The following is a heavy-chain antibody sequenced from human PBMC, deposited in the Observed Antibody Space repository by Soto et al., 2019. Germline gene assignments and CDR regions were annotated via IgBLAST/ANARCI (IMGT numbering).Heavy chain of an antibody. CDR2: INHSGST. J-gene: IGHJ3*02. CDR1: GGSFSGYY. D-gene: IGHD3-22*01. V-gene: IGHV4-34*01. Sequence: SSETLSLTCAVYGGSFSGYYWSWIRQPPGKGLEWIGEINHSGSTNYNPSLKSRVTISVDTSKSQFSLKLSSVTAADTAVYYCARGYPPTMIVARGAFDIWGQGTMVTVSS. CDR3: ARGYPPTMIVARGAFDI.